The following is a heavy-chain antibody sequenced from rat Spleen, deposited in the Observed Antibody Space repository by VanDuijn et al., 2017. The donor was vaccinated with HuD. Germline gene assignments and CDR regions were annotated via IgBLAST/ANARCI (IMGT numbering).Heavy chain of an antibody. D-gene: IGHD1-2*01. J-gene: IGHJ2*01. CDR3: ARRLYDYFDY. CDR2: ISYDGSHT. Sequence: EVQLVESGGGLEQPGRSLKLSCAASGFTFSHYGMAWVRQAPTKGLEWVATISYDGSHTYYRDSVKGRFSISRDNARSTLSLQMDSLRSEDTATYYCARRLYDYFDYWGQGVMVTVSS. V-gene: IGHV5-29*01. CDR1: GFTFSHYG.